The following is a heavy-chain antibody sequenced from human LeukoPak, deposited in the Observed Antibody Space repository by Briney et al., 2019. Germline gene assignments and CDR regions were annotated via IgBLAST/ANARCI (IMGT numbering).Heavy chain of an antibody. CDR1: GFTFDDYA. D-gene: IGHD6-19*01. CDR2: ISWNSGSI. J-gene: IGHJ4*02. CDR3: AKGPPHGIAVAGVFDY. V-gene: IGHV3-9*01. Sequence: PGRSLRLSCAASGFTFDDYAMHWVRQAPGKGLEWVSGISWNSGSIGYADSVKGRFTISRDNAKNSLYLQMNRLRAEDTALYYCAKGPPHGIAVAGVFDYWGQGTLVTVSS.